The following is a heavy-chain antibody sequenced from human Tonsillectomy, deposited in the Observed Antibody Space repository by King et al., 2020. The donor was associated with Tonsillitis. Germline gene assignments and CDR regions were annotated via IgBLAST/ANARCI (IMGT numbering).Heavy chain of an antibody. Sequence: LQLQESGPGLVKPSETLSLTCTVSGGSVSSGCYYWSWIRQPPGKVLEWIVFIYDSGSTNYKPSLKSRFTISVDTSKNQFSLKLSSVTAADTAVYYCARDRGVLLSSIWGQGTLVTVSS. J-gene: IGHJ3*02. D-gene: IGHD3-10*01. V-gene: IGHV4-61*01. CDR1: GGSVSSGCYY. CDR3: ARDRGVLLSSI. CDR2: IYDSGST.